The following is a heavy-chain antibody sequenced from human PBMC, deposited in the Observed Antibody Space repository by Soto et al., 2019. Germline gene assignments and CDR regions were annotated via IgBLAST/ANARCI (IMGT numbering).Heavy chain of an antibody. CDR1: GGSIRGSTW. Sequence: QVHLQESGPGLVKPSETLSLTCVVSGGSIRGSTWVSWVRQAPGKGLEWIGQTYSNGKTDYNPSLQRRVAISIDNSKTQLSLRLTSVTAADTAVYYCINHGQWCMEVWGKGTAVTVAS. D-gene: IGHD2-15*01. CDR2: TYSNGKT. J-gene: IGHJ6*03. V-gene: IGHV4-4*02. CDR3: INHGQWCMEV.